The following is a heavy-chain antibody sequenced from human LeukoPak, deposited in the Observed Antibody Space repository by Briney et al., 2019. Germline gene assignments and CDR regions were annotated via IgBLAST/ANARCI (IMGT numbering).Heavy chain of an antibody. Sequence: ASVKVSCKASGYTFTSYDINWVRQATGQGLEWMGWMNPNSGNTGYAQKFQGRVTMTRNTSISTAYMELSSLRSEDTAVYYCATGTLGYCSSTSCYTEDYWGQGTLVTVSS. V-gene: IGHV1-8*01. CDR1: GYTFTSYD. D-gene: IGHD2-2*02. J-gene: IGHJ4*02. CDR3: ATGTLGYCSSTSCYTEDY. CDR2: MNPNSGNT.